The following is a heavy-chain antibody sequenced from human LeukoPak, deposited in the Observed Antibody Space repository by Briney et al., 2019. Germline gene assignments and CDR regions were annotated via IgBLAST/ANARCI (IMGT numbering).Heavy chain of an antibody. D-gene: IGHD3-22*01. V-gene: IGHV4-59*01. CDR1: GGSISSYY. CDR2: IYYSGST. J-gene: IGHJ4*02. Sequence: KPSETLSLTCTVSGGSISSYYWSWIRQPPGKGLECIGYIYYSGSTNYNPSLKSRVTISVDTSKNQFSLKLSSVTAADTAVYYCASQLYYYDSSGYYGNWGQGTLVTVSS. CDR3: ASQLYYYDSSGYYGN.